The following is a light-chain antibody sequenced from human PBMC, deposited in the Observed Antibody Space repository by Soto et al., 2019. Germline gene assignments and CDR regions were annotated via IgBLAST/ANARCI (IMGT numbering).Light chain of an antibody. CDR1: SSDVGGYNY. Sequence: QSALGQPPSASGSPGQSVTISCTGTSSDVGGYNYVSWYQQHPGKAPKLMIYEVSKRPSGVPDRFSGSKSGNTASLTVSGLQAEDASDYYCSSYAGSNNVVFGGGTKLTVL. V-gene: IGLV2-8*01. CDR3: SSYAGSNNVV. J-gene: IGLJ2*01. CDR2: EVS.